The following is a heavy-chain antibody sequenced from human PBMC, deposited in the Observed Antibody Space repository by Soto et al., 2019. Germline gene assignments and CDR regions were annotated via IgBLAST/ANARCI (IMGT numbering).Heavy chain of an antibody. CDR2: MNPNSGNT. CDR1: GYTFTSYD. D-gene: IGHD6-13*01. V-gene: IGHV1-8*01. CDR3: AGEWSAAGTGWFDP. J-gene: IGHJ5*02. Sequence: QVQLVQSGAEVKKPGASVKVSCKASGYTFTSYDINWVRQATGQGLEWMGWMNPNSGNTGYAQKFQGRVSMTRNTSISTAYMELRSLRSEDTAVYYCAGEWSAAGTGWFDPWGQGTLVTVSS.